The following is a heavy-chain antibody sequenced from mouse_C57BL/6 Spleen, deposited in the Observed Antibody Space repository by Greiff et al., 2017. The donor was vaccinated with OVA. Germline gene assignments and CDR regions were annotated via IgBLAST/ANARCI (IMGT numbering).Heavy chain of an antibody. CDR1: GYTFTDYN. V-gene: IGHV1-22*01. D-gene: IGHD1-1*01. CDR3: ARWGTTVVAHDY. Sequence: EVQLQQSGPELVKPGASVKMSCKASGYTFTDYNMHWVKQSHGKSLEWIGYINPNNGGTSYNQKFKGKATLTVNKSSSTAYMELRSLTSEDSAVYYCARWGTTVVAHDYWGQGTTRTVSS. CDR2: INPNNGGT. J-gene: IGHJ2*01.